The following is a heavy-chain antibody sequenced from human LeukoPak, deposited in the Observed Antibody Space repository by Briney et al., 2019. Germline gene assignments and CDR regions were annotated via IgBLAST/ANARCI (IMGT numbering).Heavy chain of an antibody. D-gene: IGHD3-10*01. Sequence: GGSLRLSCAASGFTFSSSGMSWVRQAPGKGLEWVSGIVGSGHSTYYADSVKGRFTISRDNYKNTVYLQMNSLRAEDTAVYYCAKTSHGAWFGEYWGQGTLVTVSS. CDR2: IVGSGHST. CDR3: AKTSHGAWFGEY. J-gene: IGHJ4*02. V-gene: IGHV3-23*01. CDR1: GFTFSSSG.